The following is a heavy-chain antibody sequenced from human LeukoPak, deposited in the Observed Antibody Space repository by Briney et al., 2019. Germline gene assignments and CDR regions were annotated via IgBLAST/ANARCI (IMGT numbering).Heavy chain of an antibody. CDR3: AREGGAADGTKDFQH. Sequence: PGGSLRLSCAASGFTFSSYWMHWVRQAPGKGLVWVSGINSDGSSTSYADSVKGRFTISRDNAKNTLYLQMNSLRAEDTAVYYCAREGGAADGTKDFQHWGQGTLVTVSS. CDR2: INSDGSST. CDR1: GFTFSSYW. D-gene: IGHD6-13*01. V-gene: IGHV3-74*01. J-gene: IGHJ1*01.